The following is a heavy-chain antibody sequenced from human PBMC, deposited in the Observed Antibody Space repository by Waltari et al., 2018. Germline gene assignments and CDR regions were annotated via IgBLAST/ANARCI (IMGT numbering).Heavy chain of an antibody. CDR1: GYTLTELS. CDR2: FDSEDGET. Sequence: QVQLVQSGAEVKKPGASVKVSCKVSGYTLTELSMHWVRQAPGKGLEWMGGFDSEDGETSYSHKFKGRFTMTEDTSTDTAYMELSSLRSEDTAVYYCATDRMSSSSWYTMGYWGQGTLVTVSS. CDR3: ATDRMSSSSWYTMGY. D-gene: IGHD6-13*01. V-gene: IGHV1-24*01. J-gene: IGHJ4*02.